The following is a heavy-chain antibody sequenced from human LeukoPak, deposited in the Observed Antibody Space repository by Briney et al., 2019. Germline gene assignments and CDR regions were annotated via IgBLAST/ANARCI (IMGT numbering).Heavy chain of an antibody. CDR2: RKQDGSEK. J-gene: IGHJ4*02. Sequence: GGSLRLSCAASGFTFSSYWMSWVRQAPGKGLEWVANRKQDGSEKYYVDSVKGRFTISRDNAKNSLYLQMNSLRAEDTAVYYCARDAFVVVPAAIPYYFDYWGQGTLVTVSS. V-gene: IGHV3-7*01. CDR3: ARDAFVVVPAAIPYYFDY. D-gene: IGHD2-2*02. CDR1: GFTFSSYW.